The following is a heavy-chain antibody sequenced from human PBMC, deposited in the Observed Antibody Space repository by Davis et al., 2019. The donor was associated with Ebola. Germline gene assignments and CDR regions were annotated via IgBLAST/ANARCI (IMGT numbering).Heavy chain of an antibody. Sequence: GESLKISCAASGFTFSDYYMSWVRQAPGKGLEWVSVIYSGGTTYYADPVKGRFTISRDDSKNTLYLQMNSLRADDTAMYYCVRGGWDNVMVVATIPLFDYWGQGILVTVSS. CDR2: IYSGGTT. J-gene: IGHJ4*02. CDR3: VRGGWDNVMVVATIPLFDY. D-gene: IGHD2-15*01. V-gene: IGHV3-53*01. CDR1: GFTFSDYY.